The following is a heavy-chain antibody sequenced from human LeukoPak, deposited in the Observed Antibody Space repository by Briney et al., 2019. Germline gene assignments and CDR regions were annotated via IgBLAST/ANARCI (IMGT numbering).Heavy chain of an antibody. D-gene: IGHD1-1*01. Sequence: PPGRSLRLSCAAFGFTFSSYGMHWVRQAPGKGLEWVAVISYDGSNKYYADSVKGRFTISRDNSKNTLYLQMNSLRAEDTAVYYCAKDYLKPKTGTSPYFDYWGQGTLVAVSS. CDR1: GFTFSSYG. CDR3: AKDYLKPKTGTSPYFDY. J-gene: IGHJ4*02. V-gene: IGHV3-30*18. CDR2: ISYDGSNK.